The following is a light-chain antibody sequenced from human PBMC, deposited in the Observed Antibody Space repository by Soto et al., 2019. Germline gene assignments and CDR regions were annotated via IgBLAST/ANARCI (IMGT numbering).Light chain of an antibody. V-gene: IGLV2-14*01. Sequence: QSVLTQPASVSGSAGQSITITCTGTSSDVGGFKYVSWYQHHPGKVPKLLIFEVTNRPSGVSTRFSGSKSGNTASLTISGLQAEDEADYYCSSYSTSTVPFLFGTGTKVTVL. CDR1: SSDVGGFKY. CDR2: EVT. CDR3: SSYSTSTVPFL. J-gene: IGLJ1*01.